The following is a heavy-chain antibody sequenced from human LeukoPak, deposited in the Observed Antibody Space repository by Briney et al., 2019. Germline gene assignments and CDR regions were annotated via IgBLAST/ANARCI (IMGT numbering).Heavy chain of an antibody. D-gene: IGHD3-22*01. V-gene: IGHV4-59*01. CDR3: AREPYFYDGSADI. J-gene: IGHJ3*02. CDR1: GGSMTKYY. Sequence: SETLSLTCTVSGGSMTKYYWNWIRQPPGKGLEGIGHIYYSGSTTYNPSLKSRVTISVDTSKNQFSLKLNSVTAADMAVYYCAREPYFYDGSADIWGQGTMVTVSS. CDR2: IYYSGST.